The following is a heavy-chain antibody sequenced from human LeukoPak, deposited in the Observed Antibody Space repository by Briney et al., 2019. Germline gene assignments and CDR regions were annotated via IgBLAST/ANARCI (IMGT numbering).Heavy chain of an antibody. J-gene: IGHJ4*02. V-gene: IGHV1-2*02. D-gene: IGHD5-18*01. CDR2: INLNSGGT. CDR1: GYTFTSNY. Sequence: GSVTVSCKASGYTFTSNYMNWVRQAPGQGLEWMGWINLNSGGTNYAQKFQGRVTMTRDTSISTAYMELSRLRSADTAVYYCARGGYSYGFDYWGQGTLFTASS. CDR3: ARGGYSYGFDY.